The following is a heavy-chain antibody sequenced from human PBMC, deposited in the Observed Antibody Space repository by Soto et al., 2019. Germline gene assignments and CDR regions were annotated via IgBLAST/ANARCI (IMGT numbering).Heavy chain of an antibody. J-gene: IGHJ6*02. D-gene: IGHD2-2*02. V-gene: IGHV3-30*18. CDR3: AKDGGYFVEVPAAISDGMDV. Sequence: GGSLRLSCAASGFTFSSYGMHWVRQAPGKGLEWVAVISYDGSNKYYADSVKGRFTISRDNSKNTLYLQMNSLRAEDTAVYYCAKDGGYFVEVPAAISDGMDVWGQGTTVTVSS. CDR2: ISYDGSNK. CDR1: GFTFSSYG.